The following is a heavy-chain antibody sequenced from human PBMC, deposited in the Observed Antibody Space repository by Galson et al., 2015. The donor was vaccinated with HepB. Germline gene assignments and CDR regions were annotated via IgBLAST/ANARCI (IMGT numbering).Heavy chain of an antibody. D-gene: IGHD3-10*02. CDR3: MRLGSGRPYYYAMDV. Sequence: QSGAEVKKPGESLRISCKGSGYSFSNYWITWVRQMPGKGLEWMGRIDPSDSEINYSPSFQGHVTIPVDKSISTAYVQWSSLQASDTAMYYCMRLGSGRPYYYAMDVWGQGTTLAVSS. J-gene: IGHJ6*02. CDR1: GYSFSNYW. V-gene: IGHV5-10-1*01. CDR2: IDPSDSEI.